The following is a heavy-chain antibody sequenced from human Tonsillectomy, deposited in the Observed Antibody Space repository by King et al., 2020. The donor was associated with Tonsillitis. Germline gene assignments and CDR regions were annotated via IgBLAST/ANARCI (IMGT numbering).Heavy chain of an antibody. D-gene: IGHD4-11*01. CDR1: GFTFSSYA. J-gene: IGHJ4*02. V-gene: IGHV3-23*04. CDR2: ISDTGGNT. Sequence: VQLVESGGGLVQPGGSLRLSCAASGFTFSSYAMSWVRQAPGKGLEWVSAISDTGGNTYYADSVKGRFTISRDNSKNTLYLQMNSLRAEDTAVYYCAPRTITTDGGEWGQGTLLTVSS. CDR3: APRTITTDGGE.